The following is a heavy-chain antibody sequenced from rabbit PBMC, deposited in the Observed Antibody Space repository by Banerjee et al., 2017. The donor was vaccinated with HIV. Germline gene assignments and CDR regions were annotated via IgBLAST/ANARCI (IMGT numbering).Heavy chain of an antibody. CDR1: GFSFSSSYY. D-gene: IGHD7-1*01. J-gene: IGHJ6*01. V-gene: IGHV1S40*01. CDR2: IYNGDGST. CDR3: LRRWHSTDL. Sequence: QSLEESGGDLVKPGASLTLTCTASGFSFSSSYYMCWVRQAPGKGLEWIGCIYNGDGSTYYASWAKGRFTISKTSSTTVTLQMTSLTAADTATHFCLRRWHSTDLWGQGTLVTVS.